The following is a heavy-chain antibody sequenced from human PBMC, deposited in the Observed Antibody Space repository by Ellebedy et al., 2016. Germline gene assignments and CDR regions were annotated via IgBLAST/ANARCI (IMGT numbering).Heavy chain of an antibody. J-gene: IGHJ3*02. V-gene: IGHV3-23*01. CDR2: ISGSGVST. Sequence: GESLKISXAASGFTFSSYAMSWVRQAPGKGLEWVSAISGSGVSTYYADSVKARFTISRDNSKNTLYLQMNSLRAEDTAVYYCAKDQAFDIWGQGTMVTVSS. CDR1: GFTFSSYA. CDR3: AKDQAFDI.